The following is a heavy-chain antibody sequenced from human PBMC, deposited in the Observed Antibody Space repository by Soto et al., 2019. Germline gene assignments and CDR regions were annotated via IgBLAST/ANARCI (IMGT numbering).Heavy chain of an antibody. D-gene: IGHD1-26*01. V-gene: IGHV3-20*04. CDR3: ASNRAAGYSGSYDYYYGMDV. J-gene: IGHJ6*02. Sequence: EVQLVESGGGVVRPGGSLRLSCAASGFTFDDYGMSWVRQAPGKGLEWVSGINWHGGSTGYADSVKGRFTISRDNAKNALYLQMNSLRAADTALYYCASNRAAGYSGSYDYYYGMDVWGQGTTVTVSS. CDR1: GFTFDDYG. CDR2: INWHGGST.